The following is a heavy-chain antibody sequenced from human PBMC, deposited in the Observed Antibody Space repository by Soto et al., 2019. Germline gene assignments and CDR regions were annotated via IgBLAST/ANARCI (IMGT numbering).Heavy chain of an antibody. J-gene: IGHJ5*02. V-gene: IGHV4-59*13. CDR2: TYHTGST. CDR3: ATDSAGRGPFDP. D-gene: IGHD3-10*01. CDR1: GGSFGTNY. Sequence: SETLSLTCTISGGSFGTNYWSWIRQAPGKGLEWIGYTYHTGSTKYNPSLKSRATISVDTSKNQFSLTLNSAAAADTAVYYCATDSAGRGPFDPWGQGILVTVPQ.